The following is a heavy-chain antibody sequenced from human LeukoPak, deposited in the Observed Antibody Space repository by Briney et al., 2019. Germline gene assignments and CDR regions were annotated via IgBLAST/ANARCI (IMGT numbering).Heavy chain of an antibody. D-gene: IGHD1-1*01. V-gene: IGHV3-23*01. J-gene: IGHJ4*02. CDR2: FSGGDGQT. Sequence: GGSLRLSCTISGFIFNTYGMNCVRQTPGKGLEWVSTFSGGDGQTFYADSVKGRFTISRDSSRNTVSLQMNSLRVEDTAVYYCARGIYWSLDSWGQGTLVTVSS. CDR3: ARGIYWSLDS. CDR1: GFIFNTYG.